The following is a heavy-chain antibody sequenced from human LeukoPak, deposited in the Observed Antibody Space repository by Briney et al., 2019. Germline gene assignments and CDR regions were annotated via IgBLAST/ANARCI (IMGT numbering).Heavy chain of an antibody. CDR2: ISAYNGNT. D-gene: IGHD2-2*01. CDR3: ARGRGYCSSSTCQNWFDP. CDR1: GYTFTSYG. Sequence: ASVKVSCKASGYTFTSYGISWVRQAPGQGLEWMGWISAYNGNTNYAQKLQGRVTMTTDTSTSTAYMELRSLRSDDTAVYYCARGRGYCSSSTCQNWFDPWGQGTLVTVSS. V-gene: IGHV1-18*01. J-gene: IGHJ5*02.